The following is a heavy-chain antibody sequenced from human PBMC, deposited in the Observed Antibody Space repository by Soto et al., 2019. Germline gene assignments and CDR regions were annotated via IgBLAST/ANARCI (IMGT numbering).Heavy chain of an antibody. J-gene: IGHJ5*02. CDR1: GGSFSDYY. CDR2: INHSGST. V-gene: IGHV4-34*01. Sequence: SETLSLTCAVYGGSFSDYYWSWIRQPPGKGLEWIGEINHSGSTNYNPSLKSRVTISVDTSKNQFSLKLSSVTAADTAVYYCAREVWGSGRIRFDPSGQGTLVT. CDR3: AREVWGSGRIRFDP. D-gene: IGHD3-10*01.